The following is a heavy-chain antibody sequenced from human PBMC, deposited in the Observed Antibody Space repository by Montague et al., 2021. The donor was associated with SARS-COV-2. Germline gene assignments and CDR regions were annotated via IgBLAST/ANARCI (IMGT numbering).Heavy chain of an antibody. CDR2: IGARGDST. CDR3: ASAYILNKWYEAY. J-gene: IGHJ4*02. V-gene: IGHV3-23*01. Sequence: SLRLSCEAYGFTFSQYPMHWVRQAPGKGLEWVSSIGARGDSTYYXDSXKGRFTVSRDNSKSTLYLQMNSLRREDTAVYYCASAYILNKWYEAYWGQGTLVTVSS. D-gene: IGHD2-15*01. CDR1: GFTFSQYP.